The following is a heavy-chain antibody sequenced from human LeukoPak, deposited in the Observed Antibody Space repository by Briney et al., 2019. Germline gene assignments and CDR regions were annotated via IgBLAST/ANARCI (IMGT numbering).Heavy chain of an antibody. CDR1: GYSISSGYY. CDR2: MSHTGST. J-gene: IGHJ4*02. V-gene: IGHV4-38-2*02. D-gene: IGHD3-3*02. Sequence: SETLSLTCTVSGYSISSGYYWGWIRQPPGKGLEWIGSMSHTGSTYYNSSLKSRVTISVDTSKNQFSLKLSSVTAADTAVYYCARGIYSDYWSQGTLVTVSS. CDR3: ARGIYSDY.